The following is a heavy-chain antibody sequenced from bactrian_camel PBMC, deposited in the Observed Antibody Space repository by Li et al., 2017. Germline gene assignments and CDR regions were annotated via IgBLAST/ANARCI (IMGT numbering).Heavy chain of an antibody. CDR1: GFTFDNYC. J-gene: IGHJ6*01. CDR2: INTGGTST. D-gene: IGHD1*01. V-gene: IGHV3S63*01. Sequence: HVQLVESGGGSVQAGGSLKLSCAASGFTFDNYCVAWLRQAPGQEREGVARINTGGTSTYYSDSVKGRFTISRDNTKNTLFLQMDGLQPEDTALYVCAADSPLCVDVFGKVVSGLDDLGYWGKGTQVTVS. CDR3: AADSPLCVDVFGKVVSGLDDLGY.